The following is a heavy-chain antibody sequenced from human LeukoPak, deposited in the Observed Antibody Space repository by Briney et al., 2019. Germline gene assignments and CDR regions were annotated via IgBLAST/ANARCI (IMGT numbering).Heavy chain of an antibody. CDR1: GFTFSSYA. CDR2: ISSNGGST. CDR3: ARTLSYGDFYYYYYMDV. Sequence: GGSLRLSCAASGFTFSSYAMHWVRQAPGKGLEYVSAISSNGGSTYYANSVKGRFTISRDNSKNTLYLQMVSLRAEDMAVYYCARTLSYGDFYYYYYMDVWGKGTTVTVSS. J-gene: IGHJ6*03. V-gene: IGHV3-64*01. D-gene: IGHD4-17*01.